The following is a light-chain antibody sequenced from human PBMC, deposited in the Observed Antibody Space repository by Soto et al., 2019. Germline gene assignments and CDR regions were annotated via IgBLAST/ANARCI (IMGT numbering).Light chain of an antibody. CDR1: QSVSSN. CDR3: QRYNNWPSLYT. V-gene: IGKV3-15*01. Sequence: EIVMTQSPATLSVSPGERATLSCRASQSVSSNLAWYQQKPGQAPWLLIYGASTRATGIPARFSGSGSGTEFALTISSLQSEDFAVYYCQRYNNWPSLYTFGQGTKLEIK. J-gene: IGKJ2*01. CDR2: GAS.